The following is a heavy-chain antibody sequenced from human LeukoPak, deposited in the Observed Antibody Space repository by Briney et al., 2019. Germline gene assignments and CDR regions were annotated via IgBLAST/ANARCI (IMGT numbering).Heavy chain of an antibody. D-gene: IGHD2-15*01. J-gene: IGHJ4*02. CDR3: ASEVATPICSGGSCYSSGDY. Sequence: ASVKVSCKASGYTFTSYGISWVRQAPGQGLEWMGWISAYNGNTNYAQKLQGRVTMTTDTSTSTAYMELSSLRSEDTAVYYCASEVATPICSGGSCYSSGDYWGQGTLVTVSS. CDR2: ISAYNGNT. V-gene: IGHV1-18*01. CDR1: GYTFTSYG.